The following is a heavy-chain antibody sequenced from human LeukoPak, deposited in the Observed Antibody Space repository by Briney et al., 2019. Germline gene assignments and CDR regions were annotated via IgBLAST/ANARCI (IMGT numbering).Heavy chain of an antibody. CDR2: ISGSGGST. J-gene: IGHJ4*02. Sequence: GGSLRLSCAASGFTFSSYAMSWVRQAPGKGLEWVSAISGSGGSTYYAESVKGRFTISRDNSKNTLYLQMNSLRAEDTAVYYCAKVTTVTHRRYFDYWGQGTLVTVSS. V-gene: IGHV3-23*01. CDR3: AKVTTVTHRRYFDY. CDR1: GFTFSSYA. D-gene: IGHD4-17*01.